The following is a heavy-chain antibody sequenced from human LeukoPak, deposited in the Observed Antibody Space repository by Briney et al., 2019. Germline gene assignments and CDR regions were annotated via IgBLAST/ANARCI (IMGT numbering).Heavy chain of an antibody. CDR1: GFTFGDYA. CDR3: TRVGDILALDY. Sequence: GRSLRLSCTASGFTFGDYAMSWVRQAPGKGREGVGFIRSKAYGGTTEYAASVKGRFTISRDDSKSIAYLQMNSLKTEDTAVYYCTRVGDILALDYWGQETLVTVSS. CDR2: IRSKAYGGTT. D-gene: IGHD3-9*01. J-gene: IGHJ4*02. V-gene: IGHV3-49*04.